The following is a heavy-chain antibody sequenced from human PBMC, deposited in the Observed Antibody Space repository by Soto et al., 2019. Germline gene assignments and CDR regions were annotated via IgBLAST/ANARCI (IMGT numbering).Heavy chain of an antibody. CDR3: GRLTGDSDFWWGVDY. CDR2: IYSGGST. Sequence: EVQLVESGGGLVQPGGSLRLSCAASGFTVSSNYMSWVRQAPGKGLEWVSVIYSGGSTYYAVSVKGRFTISRYNSKNTLYLVMSSLSAEDTAVYYCGRLTGDSDFWWGVDYWGQGTLVTVSS. D-gene: IGHD3-3*01. J-gene: IGHJ4*02. V-gene: IGHV3-66*04. CDR1: GFTVSSNY.